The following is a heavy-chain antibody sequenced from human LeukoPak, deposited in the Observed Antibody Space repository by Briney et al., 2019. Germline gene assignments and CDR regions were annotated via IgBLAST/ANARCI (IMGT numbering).Heavy chain of an antibody. CDR3: AREDPGHWSRRAFDI. V-gene: IGHV3-53*01. CDR2: IYGGGTT. CDR1: GLSFSIYW. Sequence: GGSLRLSCASSGLSFSIYWIHWVRQAPGEGLVWVSVIYGGGTTYYADSVKGRFTISRDNSMNTLYLQMNSLRAEDTAVYYCAREDPGHWSRRAFDIWGQGTMVTLSS. D-gene: IGHD2-8*02. J-gene: IGHJ3*02.